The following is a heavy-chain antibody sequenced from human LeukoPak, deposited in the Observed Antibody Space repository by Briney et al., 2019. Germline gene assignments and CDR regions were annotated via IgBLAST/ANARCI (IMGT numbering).Heavy chain of an antibody. CDR2: MNPNSGNT. J-gene: IGHJ6*03. CDR3: ARARSRGSSGWFLPRPGGYAYYYYYMDV. Sequence: ASVKVSCKASGYTFTSYAMNWVRQAPGQGLEWMGWMNPNSGNTGYAQKFQGRVTMTRNTSISKAYMELSSLRSEDTAVYYCARARSRGSSGWFLPRPGGYAYYYYYMDVWGKGTTVTISS. CDR1: GYTFTSYA. V-gene: IGHV1-8*02. D-gene: IGHD6-19*01.